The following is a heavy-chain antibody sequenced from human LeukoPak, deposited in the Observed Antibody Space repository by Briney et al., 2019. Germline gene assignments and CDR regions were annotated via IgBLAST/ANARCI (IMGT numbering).Heavy chain of an antibody. J-gene: IGHJ3*02. CDR1: GGSISSGGYY. V-gene: IGHV4-61*02. CDR2: IYSTGST. CDR3: ARGKLERLSKPYSFDI. D-gene: IGHD1-1*01. Sequence: SETLSPTCTVSGGSISSGGYYWSWIRQPAGKGLEYLGRIYSTGSTNYNPSLRSRVTISVDTSKNHFSLKLSSVTAADTAVYYCARGKLERLSKPYSFDIWRQGTMVTVSS.